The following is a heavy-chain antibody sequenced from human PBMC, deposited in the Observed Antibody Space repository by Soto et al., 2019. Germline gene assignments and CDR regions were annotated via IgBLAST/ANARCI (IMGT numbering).Heavy chain of an antibody. CDR2: IKSKIDGGTA. D-gene: IGHD2-2*01. Sequence: EVQLVESGGGLVEPGGSLRLSCAASGFTFSNAWMSWVRQAPGKGLEWVGRIKSKIDGGTADYAAPVEGSFTISRDDSKNMLYLQMNSLKTEDAAVYYCTTGVVPAALDVWGKGTTVTVSS. CDR1: GFTFSNAW. J-gene: IGHJ6*04. V-gene: IGHV3-15*01. CDR3: TTGVVPAALDV.